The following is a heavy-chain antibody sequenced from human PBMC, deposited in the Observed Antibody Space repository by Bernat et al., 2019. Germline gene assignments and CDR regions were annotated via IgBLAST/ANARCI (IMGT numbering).Heavy chain of an antibody. Sequence: QVQLQQWGAGLLKPSETLSLTCAVYGGSFSGYYWSWIRQPPGKGLEWIGEINHSGSNNYNPSLKSRVTISVDTTKNQFSLKLSSVTAVDTAVYYCALEWGYCSSGSCHYYFDYWGQGTLVKVSS. CDR1: GGSFSGYY. CDR2: INHSGSN. CDR3: ALEWGYCSSGSCHYYFDY. D-gene: IGHD2-15*01. J-gene: IGHJ4*02. V-gene: IGHV4-34*01.